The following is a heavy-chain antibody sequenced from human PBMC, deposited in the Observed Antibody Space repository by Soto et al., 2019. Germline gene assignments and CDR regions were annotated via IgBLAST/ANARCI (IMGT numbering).Heavy chain of an antibody. CDR1: GFTFTSYG. CDR2: ISSGSSTI. V-gene: IGHV3-48*02. D-gene: IGHD5-12*01. CDR3: ARVTGRDGYKDYYYGMDV. J-gene: IGHJ6*02. Sequence: GGSLRLSCAASGFTFTSYGMNWVRQAPGKGLECISYISSGSSTIYYVDSVKGRFTISRDNAKNSLYLQMNSLRDEDTAVYYCARVTGRDGYKDYYYGMDVWGQGTTVTVSS.